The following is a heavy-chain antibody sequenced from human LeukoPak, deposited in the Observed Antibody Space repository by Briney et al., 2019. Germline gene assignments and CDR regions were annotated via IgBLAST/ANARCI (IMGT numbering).Heavy chain of an antibody. D-gene: IGHD1-26*01. V-gene: IGHV3-20*01. Sequence: LAGGSLRLSCAASKFTFDDYGMSWVRQVPGKGLEWVSGISWNGGSTGYADSVKGRFTISRDNAKNSLYLQMNSLRAEDTALCHCARPVKIDSGSHRFLSYYYYSMDVWGKGTTVTISS. CDR3: ARPVKIDSGSHRFLSYYYYSMDV. CDR1: KFTFDDYG. CDR2: ISWNGGST. J-gene: IGHJ6*03.